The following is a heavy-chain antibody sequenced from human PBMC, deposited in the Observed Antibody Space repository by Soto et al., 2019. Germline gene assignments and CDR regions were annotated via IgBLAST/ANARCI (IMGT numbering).Heavy chain of an antibody. V-gene: IGHV3-73*01. CDR2: IRSKTYNYAT. Sequence: EVQLVESGGGLVQPGGSLKLSCAASGFIFSDSAMHWVRQASGKGLEWVGRIRSKTYNYATSYAASVEGRFTISRDDSKNTAYLPMNSLKSEDTAVYYCTRHLSDYWGQGTLVTVSS. CDR3: TRHLSDY. CDR1: GFIFSDSA. J-gene: IGHJ4*02.